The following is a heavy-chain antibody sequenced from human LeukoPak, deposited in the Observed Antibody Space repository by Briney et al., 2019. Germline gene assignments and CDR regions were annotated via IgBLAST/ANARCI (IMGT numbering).Heavy chain of an antibody. J-gene: IGHJ4*02. CDR1: GFTFSSYA. D-gene: IGHD3-22*01. Sequence: GSLRLSCAASGFTFSSYAMSWVRQAPGKGLEWVSAISGSGFSTHYADSVKGRFTISRDNSKNTLYLQMNSLRAEDTAVYYCAKMSDRSSPPLDYWGQGSLVTVSS. CDR3: AKMSDRSSPPLDY. V-gene: IGHV3-23*01. CDR2: ISGSGFST.